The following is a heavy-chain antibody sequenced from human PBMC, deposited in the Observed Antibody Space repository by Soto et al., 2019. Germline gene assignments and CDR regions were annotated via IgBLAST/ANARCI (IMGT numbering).Heavy chain of an antibody. CDR3: ARGTSWQLPFDY. CDR1: SDSISSYY. J-gene: IGHJ4*02. V-gene: IGHV4-59*01. CDR2: ISYSGST. D-gene: IGHD6-13*01. Sequence: QVQLQESGPGLVKPSETLSLTCTVSSDSISSYYWSWIRQPPGKRLEWIGDISYSGSTDYNPSLKSRVTISGDTSKNQFSLKVSSVTAADTAVYYCARGTSWQLPFDYWGQGTLVTVSS.